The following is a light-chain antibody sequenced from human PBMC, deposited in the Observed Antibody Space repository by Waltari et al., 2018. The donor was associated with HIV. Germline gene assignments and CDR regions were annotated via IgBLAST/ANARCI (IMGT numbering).Light chain of an antibody. CDR3: ASWDASLNGWV. J-gene: IGLJ3*02. Sequence: QSVVTQPPSVSGTPGQTVTISCSGSTSNTGLKTVTWYQHLPGTAPKRLIYGNDQRPSGVPDRFSASKSGTSASLAISGLQSEDEADYYCASWDASLNGWVFGGGTKLTVL. CDR1: TSNTGLKT. V-gene: IGLV1-44*01. CDR2: GND.